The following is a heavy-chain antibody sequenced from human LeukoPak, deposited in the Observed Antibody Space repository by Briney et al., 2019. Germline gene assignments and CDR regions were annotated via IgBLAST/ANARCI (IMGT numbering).Heavy chain of an antibody. CDR2: IYSGGST. J-gene: IGHJ4*02. Sequence: GGSVRLSCAASGFTVSSNYMSWVRQAPGKGLEWVSVIYSGGSTYYADSVKGRFTISRDNSKNTLYLQMNSLRAEDTAVYYCARDTDCGGDCYSDYWGQGTLVTVSS. D-gene: IGHD2-21*02. V-gene: IGHV3-66*01. CDR1: GFTVSSNY. CDR3: ARDTDCGGDCYSDY.